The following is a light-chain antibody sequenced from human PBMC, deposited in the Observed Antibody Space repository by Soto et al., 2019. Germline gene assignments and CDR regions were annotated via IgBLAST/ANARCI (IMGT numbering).Light chain of an antibody. J-gene: IGKJ3*01. CDR3: QKLNSYL. CDR2: AAY. V-gene: IGKV1-9*01. CDR1: QGISSY. Sequence: DIQLTQSPSFLSASVGARVTITCRASQGISSYLAWYQQKPGKAPKLLIYAAYTLQSVVPSRFSGSGSGTGFNLTMSSLQPEDFATYYCQKLNSYLFGPGTKVDIK.